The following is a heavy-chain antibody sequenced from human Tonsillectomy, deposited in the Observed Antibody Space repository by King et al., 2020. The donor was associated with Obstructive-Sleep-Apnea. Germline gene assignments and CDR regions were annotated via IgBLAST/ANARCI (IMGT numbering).Heavy chain of an antibody. D-gene: IGHD5-12*01. Sequence: VQLQESGPGLVKPSETLSLTCTVSGGSITNYFWSWIRPPPGKGLEWIGYIYDSGTTNYNPSLKSRVTISVDTSSNHFSLRLNSVTAADTAVYYCARQGFGGYAAAFDYWGQGTLVTVSS. CDR3: ARQGFGGYAAAFDY. CDR1: GGSITNYF. V-gene: IGHV4-59*08. J-gene: IGHJ4*02. CDR2: IYDSGTT.